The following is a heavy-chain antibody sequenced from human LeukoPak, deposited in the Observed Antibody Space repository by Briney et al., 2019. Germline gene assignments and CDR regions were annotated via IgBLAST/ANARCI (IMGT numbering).Heavy chain of an antibody. D-gene: IGHD2-15*01. CDR3: AKDLLGYCSGGSCYSYYLDS. Sequence: GGSLRLSVAASGIIASDNYMTWVRQAPGKGLGWVSAISGSGGSTYYADSVKGRFTISRDNPKNTLYLQMNSLRAEDTALYYCAKDLLGYCSGGSCYSYYLDSWGQGSRVTVSS. CDR1: GIIASDNY. J-gene: IGHJ4*02. CDR2: ISGSGGST. V-gene: IGHV3-23*01.